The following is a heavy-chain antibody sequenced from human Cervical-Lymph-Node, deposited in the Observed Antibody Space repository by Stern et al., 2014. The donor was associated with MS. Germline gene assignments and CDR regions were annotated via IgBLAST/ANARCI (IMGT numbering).Heavy chain of an antibody. Sequence: EVQLVESGGGVIQPGGSLRLSCTASGFTVSRDYMTWVRQAPGQGLEWVSLITNVGSTFYTDSVNGRFTISRDDSKNTVYLHMTSLRAEDTAMYYCARDTSSPERSDWWGQGTLVTVSS. CDR3: ARDTSSPERSDW. CDR2: ITNVGST. CDR1: GFTVSRDY. J-gene: IGHJ4*02. V-gene: IGHV3-53*01. D-gene: IGHD1-1*01.